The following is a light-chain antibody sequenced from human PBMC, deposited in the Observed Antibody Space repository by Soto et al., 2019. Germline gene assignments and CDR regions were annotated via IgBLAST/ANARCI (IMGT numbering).Light chain of an antibody. CDR1: ESVASSY. CDR2: GAS. CDR3: QQYYSTPPLT. J-gene: IGKJ4*01. V-gene: IGKV3-20*01. Sequence: EIVLTQSPGTLSLSPGERATLSCRASESVASSYLAWYQQKPGQAPRLLIYGASSRATGIPDRFSGRGSGTDFTLTISSLQAEDVAVYYCQQYYSTPPLTFGGGTKVEIK.